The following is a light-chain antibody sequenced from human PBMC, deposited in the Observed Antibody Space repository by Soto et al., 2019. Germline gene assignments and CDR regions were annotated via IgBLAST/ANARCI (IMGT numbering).Light chain of an antibody. V-gene: IGKV3-20*01. J-gene: IGKJ5*01. Sequence: EIVLTQSPGTLSLSPGERATLSCRASQSVSSSYLAWYQQKPGQAPRLLIYGASSRATGIPDRFSGSGSGTDFTLTISRLEPEDCAVYYCQQYGSSPPVTFGLGTRLESK. CDR2: GAS. CDR1: QSVSSSY. CDR3: QQYGSSPPVT.